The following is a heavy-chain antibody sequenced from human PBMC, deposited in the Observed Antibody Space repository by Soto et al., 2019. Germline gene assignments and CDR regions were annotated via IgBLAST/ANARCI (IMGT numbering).Heavy chain of an antibody. CDR2: IYHSGST. J-gene: IGHJ4*02. CDR3: ASIAYNWNYFDF. CDR1: GGSISSGGYS. Sequence: SETLSLTCAVSGGSISSGGYSWSWIRQPPGKGLEWIGYIYHSGSTYYNPSLKSRVTISVDRSKNQFSLKVSSVTAADTAVYYCASIAYNWNYFDFWGQGTLVTVSS. V-gene: IGHV4-30-2*02. D-gene: IGHD1-1*01.